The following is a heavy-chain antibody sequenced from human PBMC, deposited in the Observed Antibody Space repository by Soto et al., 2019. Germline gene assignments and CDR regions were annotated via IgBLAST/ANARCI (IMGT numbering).Heavy chain of an antibody. V-gene: IGHV3-33*01. D-gene: IGHD1-7*01. CDR3: ARDWPGITGTLNCCPDY. CDR1: GFTFSSYG. J-gene: IGHJ4*02. CDR2: IWYDGSNK. Sequence: GGSLRLSCAASGFTFSSYGMHWVRQAPGKGLEWVAVIWYDGSNKYYADSVKGRFTISRDNSKNTLYLQMNSLRAEDTAVYYCARDWPGITGTLNCCPDYWGQGTLVTVSS.